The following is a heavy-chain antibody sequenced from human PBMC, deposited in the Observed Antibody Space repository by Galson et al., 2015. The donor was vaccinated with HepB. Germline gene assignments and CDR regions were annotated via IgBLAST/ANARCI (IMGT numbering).Heavy chain of an antibody. CDR2: ISSISSYI. CDR3: ARGSRSGGDSYFDY. V-gene: IGHV3-21*01. CDR1: GFTVSNNS. Sequence: SLRLSCAASGFTVSNNSMTWVRQAPGKGLQWVSSISSISSYIYYADSVKGRFTISRDNAKKSLYLQMNSLRAEDTAVYYCARGSRSGGDSYFDYWGQGTLVTVSS. J-gene: IGHJ4*02. D-gene: IGHD2-21*02.